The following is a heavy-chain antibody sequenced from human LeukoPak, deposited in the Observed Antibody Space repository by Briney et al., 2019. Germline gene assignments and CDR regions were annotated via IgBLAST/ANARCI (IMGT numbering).Heavy chain of an antibody. J-gene: IGHJ4*02. V-gene: IGHV3-7*04. CDR1: GFTFSSAC. CDR3: AGKYGGISAG. D-gene: IGHD4-23*01. CDR2: INQDGSEK. Sequence: PGGSLRLSCAASGFTFSSACMSWVRLAPGKGLEWVANINQDGSEKYYVDSVKGRFTISGDNAKNSLYLQMNSLRDEDTAVYYCAGKYGGISAGWGQGTLVTVSS.